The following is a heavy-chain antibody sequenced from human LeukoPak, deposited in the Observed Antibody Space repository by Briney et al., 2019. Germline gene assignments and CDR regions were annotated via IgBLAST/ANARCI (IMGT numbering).Heavy chain of an antibody. Sequence: GRSLRLSCAASGFTFSSYAMHWVRQAPGKGLEWVAVISYDGSNKYYADSVKGRFTISRDNSKNTLYLQMNSLRAEDTAVYYCARGPRDYSGSYFFDYWGQGTLVTVSS. CDR1: GFTFSSYA. J-gene: IGHJ4*02. V-gene: IGHV3-30-3*01. CDR2: ISYDGSNK. CDR3: ARGPRDYSGSYFFDY. D-gene: IGHD1-26*01.